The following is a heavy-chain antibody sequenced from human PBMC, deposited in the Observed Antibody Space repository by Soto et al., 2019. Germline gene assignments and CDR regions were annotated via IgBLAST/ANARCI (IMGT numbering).Heavy chain of an antibody. CDR3: AKDLQSYGDYDYYCY. CDR1: GFTFSTYG. V-gene: IGHV3-30*18. CDR2: ISYDGTNK. Sequence: QVQLVESGGGEVQPGRSLTISCAASGFTFSTYGMHWVRQTPGKGLEWVAVISYDGTNKFYSASVKGRFTISRDNFKNTLTLQMNSLRADDTAVYSCAKDLQSYGDYDYYCY. D-gene: IGHD2-21*02. J-gene: IGHJ6*03.